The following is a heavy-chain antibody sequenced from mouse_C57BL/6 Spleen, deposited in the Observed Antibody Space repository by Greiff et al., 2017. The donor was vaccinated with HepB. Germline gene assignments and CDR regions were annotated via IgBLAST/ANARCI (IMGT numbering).Heavy chain of an antibody. V-gene: IGHV5-17*01. CDR2: ISSGSSTI. D-gene: IGHD2-3*01. Sequence: EVKLMESGGGLVKPGGSLKLSCAASGFTFSDYGMHWVRQAPEKGLEWVAYISSGSSTIYYADTVKGRFTISRDNAKNTLFLQMTSLRSEDTAMYYCARTAGGYSYYFDYWGQGTTLTVSS. CDR3: ARTAGGYSYYFDY. CDR1: GFTFSDYG. J-gene: IGHJ2*01.